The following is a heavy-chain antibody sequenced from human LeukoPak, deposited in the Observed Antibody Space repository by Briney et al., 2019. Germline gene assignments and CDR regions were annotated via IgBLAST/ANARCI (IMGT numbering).Heavy chain of an antibody. CDR3: AKDLSSGNSI. CDR2: VSNDGRST. CDR1: GFTFSSSW. Sequence: GGSLRLSCAASGFTFSSSWMHWVRQAPGKGLFWVSRVSNDGRSTTYAESVKGRFTISRDNAKNTLYLQMNSLRVEDTAVYYCAKDLSSGNSIWGQGALVTVSS. J-gene: IGHJ4*02. D-gene: IGHD4-23*01. V-gene: IGHV3-74*03.